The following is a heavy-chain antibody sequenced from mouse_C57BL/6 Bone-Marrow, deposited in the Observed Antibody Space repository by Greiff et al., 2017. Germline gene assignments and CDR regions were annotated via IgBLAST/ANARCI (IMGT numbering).Heavy chain of an antibody. Sequence: QVQLKQPGAELVMPGASVKMSCKASGYTFTSYWMHWVKQRPGQGLEWIGEIDPSDSYTNYNQKFKGKSTLTVDKSSSTAYMQLSSLTSEDSAVYYCARECTTVVAAYYMDYWGQGTTLTVSS. D-gene: IGHD1-1*01. V-gene: IGHV1-69*01. J-gene: IGHJ2*01. CDR3: ARECTTVVAAYYMDY. CDR2: IDPSDSYT. CDR1: GYTFTSYW.